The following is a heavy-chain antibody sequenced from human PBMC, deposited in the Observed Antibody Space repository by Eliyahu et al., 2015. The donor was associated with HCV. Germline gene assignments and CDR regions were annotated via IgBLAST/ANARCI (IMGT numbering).Heavy chain of an antibody. CDR2: IYYSGTT. D-gene: IGHD3-22*01. CDR3: ARGPTGGHQQARNGYYSPWHSNGMDV. CDR1: GGSISSGGYY. Sequence: QVQLQESGPGLVKPSQTLSLTCTVSGGSISSGGYYWXGIRQLPGRGLELIGYIYYSGTTYYNPSLRSRLTISADSSENQFSLKLSSVTAADTAVYFCARGPTGGHQQARNGYYSPWHSNGMDVWGQGTTVTVSS. J-gene: IGHJ6*02. V-gene: IGHV4-31*03.